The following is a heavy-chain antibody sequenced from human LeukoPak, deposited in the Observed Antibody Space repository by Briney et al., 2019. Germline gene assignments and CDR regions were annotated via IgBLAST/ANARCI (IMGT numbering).Heavy chain of an antibody. CDR3: AKDSYSNSRPYYYYMDV. D-gene: IGHD4-11*01. CDR1: GFTFADYT. Sequence: GGSLRLSCAASGFTFADYTMHWVRQAPGKGLEWVSLISWDGGSTYYADSVKGRFTISRDNSKNTLYLQMNSLRTEDTALYYCAKDSYSNSRPYYYYMDVWGKGTTVTVSS. V-gene: IGHV3-43*01. J-gene: IGHJ6*03. CDR2: ISWDGGST.